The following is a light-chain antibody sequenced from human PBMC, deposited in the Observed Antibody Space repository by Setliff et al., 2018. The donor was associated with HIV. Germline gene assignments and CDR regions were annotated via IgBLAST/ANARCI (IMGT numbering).Light chain of an antibody. J-gene: IGLJ2*01. V-gene: IGLV2-14*01. CDR2: EVT. CDR3: SSYTSSNTVV. Sequence: SVLTQPASVSGSPGQSITISCTGTSSDVGGYNYVSWYQQRPGKAPKLMIYEVTNRPSGVSDRFSGSKSGNTASLTISGLQAEDEADYYCSSYTSSNTVVFGGGTKVTVL. CDR1: SSDVGGYNY.